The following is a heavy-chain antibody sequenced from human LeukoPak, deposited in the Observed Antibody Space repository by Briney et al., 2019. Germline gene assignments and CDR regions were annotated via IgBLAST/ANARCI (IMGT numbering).Heavy chain of an antibody. CDR1: GYTFTSYD. Sequence: ASVKVSCKASGYTFTSYDINWVRQATGQGLEWMGWMNPNSGNTGYAQKFQGRVTMTRNTSISTAYMELSSLRSEDTAVYYCARRPSKYYDILTGYYRSEFDYWGQGTLVTVSS. CDR3: ARRPSKYYDILTGYYRSEFDY. V-gene: IGHV1-8*01. J-gene: IGHJ4*02. D-gene: IGHD3-9*01. CDR2: MNPNSGNT.